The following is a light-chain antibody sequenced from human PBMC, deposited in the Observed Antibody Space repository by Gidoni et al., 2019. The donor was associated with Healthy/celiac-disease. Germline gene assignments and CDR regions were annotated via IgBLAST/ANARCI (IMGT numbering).Light chain of an antibody. CDR3: QQYNNWPPLT. CDR2: GAS. Sequence: EIVLTQSPATLSVSPGERATLSCRASQSVSSNLAWYQQKPGQAPMLLIYGASNRATGIPARFSGSGSGTEFTLTISSLQSEDFAVYYCQQYNNWPPLTFGGGTKVEIK. J-gene: IGKJ4*01. CDR1: QSVSSN. V-gene: IGKV3-15*01.